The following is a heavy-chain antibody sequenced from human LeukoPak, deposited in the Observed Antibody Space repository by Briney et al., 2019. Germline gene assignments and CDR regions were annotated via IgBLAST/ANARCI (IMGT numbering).Heavy chain of an antibody. J-gene: IGHJ6*02. V-gene: IGHV3-48*01. D-gene: IGHD3-3*01. CDR2: ISSSSSTI. Sequence: GGSLRLSCAASEFTFSSYSMNWVRQAPGKGLEWLSYISSSSSTIYYADSVKGRFTISRDNAKNSLYLQMNSLRAEDTAVYYCARDKATASIWSGYYPSYYYYGMDVWGQGTTVTVSS. CDR1: EFTFSSYS. CDR3: ARDKATASIWSGYYPSYYYYGMDV.